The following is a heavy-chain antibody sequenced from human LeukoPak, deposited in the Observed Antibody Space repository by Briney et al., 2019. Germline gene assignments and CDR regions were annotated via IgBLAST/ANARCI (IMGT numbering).Heavy chain of an antibody. CDR2: IRYDGSNK. CDR3: ARTGDPDFDWLKDYYYYYMDV. CDR1: GFTFSSYG. D-gene: IGHD3-9*01. V-gene: IGHV3-30*02. J-gene: IGHJ6*03. Sequence: PGGSLRLSCAASGFTFSSYGMHWVRQAPGKGLEWVAFIRYDGSNKYYADSVKGRFTISRDNSKNTLYLQMNSLRAEDTAVYYCARTGDPDFDWLKDYYYYYMDVWGKGTTVTVSS.